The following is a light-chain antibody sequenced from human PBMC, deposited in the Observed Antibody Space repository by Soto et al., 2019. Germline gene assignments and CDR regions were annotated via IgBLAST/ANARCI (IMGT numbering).Light chain of an antibody. CDR3: QKYDSAPWT. CDR2: AAS. Sequence: DIQMTQSPSSLSASVGDRVTITCRASRDITNYLAWYQQRPGKVPGLLIYAASTLQSGVPSRFSGSGSGTDFTLTISSLQPEDVATYYCQKYDSAPWTFGQGTKVEIK. J-gene: IGKJ1*01. CDR1: RDITNY. V-gene: IGKV1-27*01.